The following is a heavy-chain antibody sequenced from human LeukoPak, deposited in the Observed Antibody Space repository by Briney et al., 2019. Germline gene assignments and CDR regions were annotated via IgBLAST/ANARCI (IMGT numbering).Heavy chain of an antibody. V-gene: IGHV1-2*02. D-gene: IGHD2-15*01. Sequence: ASVKVSCKASGYTFTGYYMHWVRQAPGQGLEWMGWINPNSGGTNYAQKFQGRVTMTRDTSISTAYMELSRLRSDDTAVYYCARSATHITSDCDYWGQGTLVTVSS. CDR1: GYTFTGYY. CDR2: INPNSGGT. J-gene: IGHJ4*02. CDR3: ARSATHITSDCDY.